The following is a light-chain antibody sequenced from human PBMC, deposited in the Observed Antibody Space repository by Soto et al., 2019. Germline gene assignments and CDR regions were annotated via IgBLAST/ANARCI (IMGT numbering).Light chain of an antibody. J-gene: IGLJ2*01. Sequence: QAVLTQPPSVSAAPGQKVTISCSGSSSNIGNNYVSWYQQLPGTAPKLLIYATNTRPSGIPDRFSGSKSGTSATLDITGLQTGDEDDYYCGTWDITLSVVLFGGGTKLTVL. CDR1: SSNIGNNY. CDR2: ATN. V-gene: IGLV1-51*01. CDR3: GTWDITLSVVL.